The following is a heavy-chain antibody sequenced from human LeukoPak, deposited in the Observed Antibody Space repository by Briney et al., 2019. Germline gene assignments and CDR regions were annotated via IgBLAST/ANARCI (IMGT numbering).Heavy chain of an antibody. CDR2: INHSGST. V-gene: IGHV4-34*01. CDR1: GGSFSGYY. D-gene: IGHD3-10*01. J-gene: IGHJ4*02. Sequence: SETLSLTCAVYGGSFSGYYWSWIRQPPGKGLEWIGEINHSGSTNYNPSLKSRVTISVDTSKNQFSLKLSSVTAADTAVYYCARGRVRRRITMARGVSEHDYWGQGTLVTVSS. CDR3: ARGRVRRRITMARGVSEHDY.